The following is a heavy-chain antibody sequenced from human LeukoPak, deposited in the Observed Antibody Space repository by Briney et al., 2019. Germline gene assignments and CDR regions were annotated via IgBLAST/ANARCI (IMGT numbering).Heavy chain of an antibody. J-gene: IGHJ6*02. CDR3: ARYSSSPYGMDV. Sequence: GGSLRLSCAASGFTFSSYSMNWVRQAPGKALEWVSSISSSSSYIYYADSVKGRFTISRDNAKNSLYLQMNSLRAEDTAVYYCARYSSSPYGMDVWGQGTTVTVSS. CDR1: GFTFSSYS. CDR2: ISSSSSYI. V-gene: IGHV3-21*01. D-gene: IGHD6-13*01.